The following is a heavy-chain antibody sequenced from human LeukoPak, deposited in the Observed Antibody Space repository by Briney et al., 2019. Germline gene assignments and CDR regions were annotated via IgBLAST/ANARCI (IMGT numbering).Heavy chain of an antibody. V-gene: IGHV3-30*18. J-gene: IGHJ4*02. D-gene: IGHD6-19*01. CDR1: GFTFSSYG. Sequence: GRSLRLSCAASGFTFSSYGMHWVRQAPGKGLEWVAVISYDGSNKYYADSVKGRFTISRDNSKNTLYLQMNSLRAEDTAVYYCAKDLTAVAGPRRWGQGTLVTVSS. CDR2: ISYDGSNK. CDR3: AKDLTAVAGPRR.